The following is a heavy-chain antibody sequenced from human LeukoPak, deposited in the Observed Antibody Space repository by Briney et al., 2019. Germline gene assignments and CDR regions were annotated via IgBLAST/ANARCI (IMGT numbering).Heavy chain of an antibody. CDR1: GFNFHDHA. V-gene: IGHV3-20*04. D-gene: IGHD6-19*01. CDR2: IHWNVDTT. Sequence: QPGGSLRLSCAASGFNFHDHAMSWFRQAPGKGPEWVSTIHWNVDTTTYADSVKGRFTISRDNAKSSLYLQMSSLRAEDTAFYYCARDRVAMAGKAYFDYWGQGTLVTVSS. CDR3: ARDRVAMAGKAYFDY. J-gene: IGHJ4*02.